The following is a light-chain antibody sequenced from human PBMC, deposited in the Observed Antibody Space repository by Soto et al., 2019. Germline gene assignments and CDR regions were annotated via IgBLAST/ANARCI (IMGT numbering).Light chain of an antibody. J-gene: IGKJ3*01. V-gene: IGKV1-39*01. CDR2: AAS. CDR1: QNINSN. Sequence: DIHMTQSPSSLSASVGERVTISRLTSQNINSNLNWYQQKPGKAPKLLIYAASSLQSGVPSRFIGSGSGTDFTLTISSLQPEDFATYYCQQSYSTLPFTFGPGTKVDIK. CDR3: QQSYSTLPFT.